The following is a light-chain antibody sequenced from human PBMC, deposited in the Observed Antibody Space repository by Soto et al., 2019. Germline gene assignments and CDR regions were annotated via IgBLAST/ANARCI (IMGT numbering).Light chain of an antibody. Sequence: QSVLTQPASVSGSPGQSITIACTGTSNDVGDYNYVSWYQHHPGKAPKLLIFEVSNRPSGVSYRFSGSKFGNTASLTISGLQAEDEADYYCTSYATYSTLVFGGGTKLTVL. CDR3: TSYATYSTLV. J-gene: IGLJ2*01. CDR1: SNDVGDYNY. V-gene: IGLV2-14*01. CDR2: EVS.